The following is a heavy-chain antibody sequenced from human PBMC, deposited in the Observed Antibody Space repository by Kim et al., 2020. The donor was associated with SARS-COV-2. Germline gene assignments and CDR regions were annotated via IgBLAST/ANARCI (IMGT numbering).Heavy chain of an antibody. CDR1: GFSFSRNT. CDR2: ISSSSTFL. J-gene: IGHJ4*02. D-gene: IGHD2-2*01. V-gene: IGHV3-21*01. CDR3: VTGSGYCSGSSCYHLAY. Sequence: GGSLRRSCATSGFSFSRNTMNWVRQAPWKGLEWVSSISSSSTFLYYADSVKGRFTISRDNAKNSLYLQMNSLRAEDTAVYYCVTGSGYCSGSSCYHLAYWGQGTLVTVSS.